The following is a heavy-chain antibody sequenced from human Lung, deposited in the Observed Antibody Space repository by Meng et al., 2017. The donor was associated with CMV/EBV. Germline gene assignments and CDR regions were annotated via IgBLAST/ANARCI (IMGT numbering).Heavy chain of an antibody. V-gene: IGHV3-48*03. J-gene: IGHJ4*02. CDR3: ARESTRLQLVLDY. CDR1: GFSFSSYE. D-gene: IGHD4-11*01. Sequence: GGSLRLXXVASGFSFSSYEIHWVRQAPGKGLECVSYISSSGSTIYYAASVKGRFTISRDNAKNSVYLQMNSLSDADTAIYYCARESTRLQLVLDYWGQGTLVTVSS. CDR2: ISSSGSTI.